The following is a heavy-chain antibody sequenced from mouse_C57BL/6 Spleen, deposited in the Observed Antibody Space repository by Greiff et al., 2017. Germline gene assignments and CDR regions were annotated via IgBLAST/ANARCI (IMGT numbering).Heavy chain of an antibody. J-gene: IGHJ4*01. Sequence: EVKLQQSGAELVRPGASVKLSCTASGFNIKDDYMHWVKQRPEQGLEWIGWIDPENGDTEYASKFQGKATITADPSSNTAYLQLSSLTSEDTAVYYCTTWTPINAMDYWGQGTSVTVSS. CDR1: GFNIKDDY. V-gene: IGHV14-4*01. CDR3: TTWTPINAMDY. CDR2: IDPENGDT.